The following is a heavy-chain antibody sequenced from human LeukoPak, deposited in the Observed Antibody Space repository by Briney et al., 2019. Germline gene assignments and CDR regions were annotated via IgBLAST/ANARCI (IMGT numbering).Heavy chain of an antibody. CDR2: INSVSSHI. V-gene: IGHV3-21*01. Sequence: PGGSLRLSCVVSGFTFSSFAMNWVRQAPGKGLEWVSSINSVSSHIYYAGSVRGRFTISRDNAKDSVFLQMNSLGAEDTATYYCARDVAGTSSWRVDFWGQGTLVTVSS. D-gene: IGHD6-6*01. J-gene: IGHJ4*02. CDR3: ARDVAGTSSWRVDF. CDR1: GFTFSSFA.